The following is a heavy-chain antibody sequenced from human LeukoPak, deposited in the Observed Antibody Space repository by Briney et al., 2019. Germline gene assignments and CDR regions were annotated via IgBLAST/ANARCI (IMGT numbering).Heavy chain of an antibody. V-gene: IGHV3-23*01. D-gene: IGHD2-2*01. CDR3: AKDPLGPRYCSGTSCSNWFDP. Sequence: QPGGSLRLSCAASGFTFSSYAMSWVRQARGKGLEWVSAISGSGTFTYYADSVKGRFTISRDNSKNTLYLQLNSLRAEDTAVYYCAKDPLGPRYCSGTSCSNWFDPWGQGTLVTVSS. CDR1: GFTFSSYA. J-gene: IGHJ5*02. CDR2: ISGSGTFT.